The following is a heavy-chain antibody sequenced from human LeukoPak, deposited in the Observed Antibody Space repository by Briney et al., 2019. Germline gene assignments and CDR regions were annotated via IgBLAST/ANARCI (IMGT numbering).Heavy chain of an antibody. J-gene: IGHJ4*02. V-gene: IGHV3-11*04. D-gene: IGHD3-3*01. Sequence: GGSLRLSCAVSGLTFSDYYMNWIRQAPGKGLEWVSYISSSANTIYYADSVKGRFTISKDNAKSSLYLQMNSLRVEDTAVYYCAREPFWSGYYSNLHFDYWGQGTLVTVSS. CDR2: ISSSANTI. CDR1: GLTFSDYY. CDR3: AREPFWSGYYSNLHFDY.